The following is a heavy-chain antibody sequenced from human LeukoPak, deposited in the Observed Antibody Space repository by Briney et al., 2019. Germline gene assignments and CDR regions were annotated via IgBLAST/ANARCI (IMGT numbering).Heavy chain of an antibody. CDR3: ARDLVTVTKGFDI. CDR1: GDSFSSHY. V-gene: IGHV4-59*11. J-gene: IGHJ3*02. D-gene: IGHD4-17*01. CDR2: ISYIGSN. Sequence: PWDTLSLPCTVSGDSFSSHYWPWIRQPPGKGLEWIGYISYIGSNNYNPSLKSRVTISIDTSKNQFSLKLSSVTAADTAVYYGARDLVTVTKGFDIWGQGTMVSVSS.